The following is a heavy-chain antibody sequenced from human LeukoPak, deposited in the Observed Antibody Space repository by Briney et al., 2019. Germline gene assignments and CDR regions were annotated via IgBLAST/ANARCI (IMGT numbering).Heavy chain of an antibody. CDR1: GYSFTSYG. CDR2: ISTYNGNT. V-gene: IGHV1-18*01. D-gene: IGHD2-15*01. Sequence: GASVKVSCKASGYSFTSYGFSWVRQAPGQELEWMGWISTYNGNTNYAQNLQGRVTMTTDTSTSTAYMELRSLRSDDTAVYFCARDTLSGNAFHIWGQGTLVTVSS. CDR3: ARDTLSGNAFHI. J-gene: IGHJ3*02.